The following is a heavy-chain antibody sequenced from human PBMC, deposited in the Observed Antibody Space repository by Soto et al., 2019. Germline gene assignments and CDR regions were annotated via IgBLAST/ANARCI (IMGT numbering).Heavy chain of an antibody. CDR1: GFTFSSYA. J-gene: IGHJ4*02. D-gene: IGHD5-12*01. Sequence: PGGSLRLSCAASGFTFSSYAMSWVRQAPGKGLEGVSAISGSGGSTYYADSVKGRLTISRDNSKNTLYLQMNSLRAAAKAVYYCAKDHISGYSGYRGHLWDYWAQGTLVTVSS. V-gene: IGHV3-23*01. CDR3: AKDHISGYSGYRGHLWDY. CDR2: ISGSGGST.